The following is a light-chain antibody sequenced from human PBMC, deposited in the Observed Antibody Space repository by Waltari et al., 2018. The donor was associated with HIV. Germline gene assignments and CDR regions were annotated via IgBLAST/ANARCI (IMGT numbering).Light chain of an antibody. CDR3: QQYAAFPFT. Sequence: DIEMTQSPSTLPLSLGDQVTLTCRASATISSSLAWYQQRPGTAPKLLIYNASSLEDGVPSRFSGSGSGTEFTLTISSLQPDDIAVYFCQQYAAFPFTFGQGTKREI. CDR2: NAS. J-gene: IGKJ2*01. V-gene: IGKV1-5*03. CDR1: ATISSS.